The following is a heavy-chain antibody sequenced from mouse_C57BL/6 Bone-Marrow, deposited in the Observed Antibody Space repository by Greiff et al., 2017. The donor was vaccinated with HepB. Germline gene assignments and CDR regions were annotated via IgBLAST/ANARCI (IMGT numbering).Heavy chain of an antibody. CDR1: GYAFSSSW. CDR2: IYPGDGDT. D-gene: IGHD2-12*01. CDR3: ARLVTTGY. J-gene: IGHJ2*01. V-gene: IGHV1-82*01. Sequence: QVQLQQSGPELVKPGASVKISCKASGYAFSSSWMNWVKQRPGKGLEWIGRIYPGDGDTNYNGKFKGKATLTADKSSSTAYMQLSSLTSEDSAVYFCARLVTTGYWGQGTTLTVSS.